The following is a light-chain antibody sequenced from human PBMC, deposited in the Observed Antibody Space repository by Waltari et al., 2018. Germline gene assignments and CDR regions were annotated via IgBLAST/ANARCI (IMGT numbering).Light chain of an antibody. CDR1: SFNIGWNS. CDR2: NIS. V-gene: IGLV1-44*01. J-gene: IGLJ3*02. CDR3: AAWDGSLNGV. Sequence: SVLTQPPAASGTPGQRVTISCSGTSFNIGWNSVNWYQQDPGKAPKLLIYNISKRPSGVPDRFSGSKSGTSASLDISGLQSEDEADYYCAAWDGSLNGVFGGGTKLTVL.